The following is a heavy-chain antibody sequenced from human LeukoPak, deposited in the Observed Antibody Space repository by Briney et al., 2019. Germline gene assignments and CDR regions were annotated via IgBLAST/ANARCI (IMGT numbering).Heavy chain of an antibody. CDR3: ATPDFWSGYLIDY. V-gene: IGHV3-23*01. D-gene: IGHD3-3*01. CDR2: ISGSGGST. CDR1: GFTFSSYA. Sequence: GGSLRLSCAASGFTFSSYAMNWVRQAPGKGLEWVSAISGSGGSTYYADSVKGRFTISRDNSKNTLYLQMNSLRAEDTAVYYCATPDFWSGYLIDYWGQGTLVTVSS. J-gene: IGHJ4*02.